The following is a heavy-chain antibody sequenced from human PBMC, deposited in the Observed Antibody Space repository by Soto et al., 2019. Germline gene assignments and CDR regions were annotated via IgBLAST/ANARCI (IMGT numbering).Heavy chain of an antibody. J-gene: IGHJ5*02. V-gene: IGHV1-69*02. D-gene: IGHD2-15*01. CDR2: IIPILGIA. Sequence: GASVKVSCKASGGTFSSYTISWVRQAPGQGLEWMGRIIPILGIANYAQKFQGRVTITADKSTSTAYMELSSLRSEDTAVYYCAIYGGGSGMGWYAPGGRGPLVPVPS. CDR1: GGTFSSYT. CDR3: AIYGGGSGMGWYAP.